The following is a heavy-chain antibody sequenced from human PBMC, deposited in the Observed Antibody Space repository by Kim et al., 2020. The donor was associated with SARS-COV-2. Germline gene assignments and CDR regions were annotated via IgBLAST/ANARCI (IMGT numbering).Heavy chain of an antibody. CDR1: GFTVSASY. CDR2: LRRDGAT. CDR3: GREGDYYFDG. J-gene: IGHJ1*01. V-gene: IGHV3-53*01. Sequence: GGSLRLSCAASGFTVSASYLSWVRRAPGKGLEWVSILRRDGATHYDESVKGRFTIFRDNYKNTLYLQLNYLRADDTATYYCGREGDYYFDGRGKGTPVTV. D-gene: IGHD1-26*01.